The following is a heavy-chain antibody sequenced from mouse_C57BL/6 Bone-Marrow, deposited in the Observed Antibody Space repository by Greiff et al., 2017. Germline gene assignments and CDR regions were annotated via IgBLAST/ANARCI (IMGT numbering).Heavy chain of an antibody. J-gene: IGHJ4*01. CDR2: IDPHCGGT. D-gene: IGHD1-1*01. CDR1: GYTFTSYW. V-gene: IGHV1-72*01. CDR3: ARSGYGSSYDHYYARDY. Sequence: QVQLQQPGAELVKPGASVKLSCKASGYTFTSYWMHWVKQRPGRGLEWIGRIDPHCGGTKYNEKFKSKATLTVDKPSSTAYMQLSSLTSEDSAVYYCARSGYGSSYDHYYARDYWGQGTSVTVSS.